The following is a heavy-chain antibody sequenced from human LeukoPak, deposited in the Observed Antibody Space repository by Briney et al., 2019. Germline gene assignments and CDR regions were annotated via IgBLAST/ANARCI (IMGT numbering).Heavy chain of an antibody. CDR3: ARDRRIAVAGQYYYYYGMDV. CDR2: IYSGGST. CDR1: GFTVSSNY. V-gene: IGHV3-66*01. J-gene: IGHJ6*02. D-gene: IGHD6-19*01. Sequence: GGSLGLSCAASGFTVSSNYMSWVRQAPGKGLEWVSVIYSGGSTYYADSVKGRFTISRDNSKNTPCLQMNSLRAEDTAVYYCARDRRIAVAGQYYYYYGMDVWGQGTTVTVSS.